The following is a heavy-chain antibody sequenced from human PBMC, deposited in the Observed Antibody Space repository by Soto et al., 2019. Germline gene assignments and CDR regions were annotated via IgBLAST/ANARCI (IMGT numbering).Heavy chain of an antibody. J-gene: IGHJ4*02. V-gene: IGHV3-23*01. CDR3: AKAISGYNAPLDH. Sequence: EVQLLESGGGLVQPGGSLRLSCAASGFTFSSYAMNWVRQAPGKGLEWVSVITGSGDATYYADSVKGRFTISRDNSKNTLYVQMNSLRAEDTAVYYCAKAISGYNAPLDHWGQGTRATVSS. CDR1: GFTFSSYA. D-gene: IGHD1-20*01. CDR2: ITGSGDAT.